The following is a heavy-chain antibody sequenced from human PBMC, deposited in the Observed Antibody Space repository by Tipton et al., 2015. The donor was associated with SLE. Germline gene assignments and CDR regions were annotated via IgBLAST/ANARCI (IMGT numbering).Heavy chain of an antibody. D-gene: IGHD2-8*01. Sequence: TLSLTCTVSGGSISSSNYYWGWIRQPPGKGLEWIGSIYYSGSTYYNPSLKSRVSISVDTSKNQFFLNLHSVTAADTAVYYCARGGASVLIRNCYFEYWGQGSLVTVSS. CDR2: IYYSGST. J-gene: IGHJ4*01. CDR1: GGSISSSNYY. CDR3: ARGGASVLIRNCYFEY. V-gene: IGHV4-39*07.